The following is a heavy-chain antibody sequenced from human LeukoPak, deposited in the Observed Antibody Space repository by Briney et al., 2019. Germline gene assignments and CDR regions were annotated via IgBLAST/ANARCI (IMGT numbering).Heavy chain of an antibody. J-gene: IGHJ4*02. CDR1: GFTFSSQY. V-gene: IGHV3-53*01. Sequence: PGGSLRLSCVASGFTFSSQYMSWVRQAPGKGLEWVALIYSGGTTKYLDSVTGGFTISRNNSKNPLYLQMNSLRAEDTAVYYCSRGKWEVRGFDYRGQGALVAVSS. CDR3: SRGKWEVRGFDY. D-gene: IGHD1-26*01. CDR2: IYSGGTT.